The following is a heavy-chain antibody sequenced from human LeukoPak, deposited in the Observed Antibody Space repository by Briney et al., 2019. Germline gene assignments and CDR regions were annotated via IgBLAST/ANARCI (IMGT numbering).Heavy chain of an antibody. CDR3: ARDAERGFDYSNSLKY. CDR1: GFTFNHYG. D-gene: IGHD4-11*01. J-gene: IGHJ4*02. CDR2: IWSDGTNR. Sequence: PGGSLRLSCAATGFTFNHYGMHWVRQAPGKGLEWVAVIWSDGTNRYYADSVKGRFTISRDDSRNTVYLQMNSLRGDDTAVYYCARDAERGFDYSNSLKYWGQGTLVTVSS. V-gene: IGHV3-33*01.